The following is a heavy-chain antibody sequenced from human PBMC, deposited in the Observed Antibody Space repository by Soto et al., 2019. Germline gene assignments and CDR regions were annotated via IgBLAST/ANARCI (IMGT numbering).Heavy chain of an antibody. Sequence: QVQLQESGPGLVKPSGTLSLTCAVSGGSISSSNWWSWVRQPPGKGLEWIGEIYHSGSTNYNPSLKSRVTISVDKSKHQFSLKLSSVTAADTAVYYCARYQGLAAAGTYYYYGKDVWGQGTTVTVSS. J-gene: IGHJ6*02. D-gene: IGHD6-13*01. CDR2: IYHSGST. CDR3: ARYQGLAAAGTYYYYGKDV. CDR1: GGSISSSNW. V-gene: IGHV4-4*02.